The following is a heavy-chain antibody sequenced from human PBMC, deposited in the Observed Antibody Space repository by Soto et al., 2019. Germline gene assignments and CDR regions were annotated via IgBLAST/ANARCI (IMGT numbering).Heavy chain of an antibody. CDR3: AGGIRVAHGFDY. V-gene: IGHV1-18*01. CDR2: ISVNSGNT. D-gene: IGHD2-15*01. Sequence: QVQLVQSGAEVKKPGASVKVSCKASGDTFASYGISWVRQAPGQGLEWMVWISVNSGNTNYARIFQGEVTMPTDTSRTTVFMELMNLTSEDTAAYYCAGGIRVAHGFDYWGQGTLLTVSS. CDR1: GDTFASYG. J-gene: IGHJ4*02.